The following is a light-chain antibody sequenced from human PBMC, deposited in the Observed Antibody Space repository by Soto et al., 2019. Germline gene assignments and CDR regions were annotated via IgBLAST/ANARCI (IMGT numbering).Light chain of an antibody. J-gene: IGKJ2*01. CDR1: QSISSW. CDR3: QQYNSWYT. Sequence: DIQMTQSPSTLSASVGDRVTITCRASQSISSWLAWYQQKPGKAPKLLIYKASSLESGVPSRFSGSGSGTELTLTISRLQPDDFATYYCQQYNSWYTFGQGTKLEIK. CDR2: KAS. V-gene: IGKV1-5*03.